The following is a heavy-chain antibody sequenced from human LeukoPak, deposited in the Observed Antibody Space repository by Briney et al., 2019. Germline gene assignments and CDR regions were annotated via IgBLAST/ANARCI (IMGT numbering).Heavy chain of an antibody. CDR3: ARNAQAYYYMDV. D-gene: IGHD2-8*01. Sequence: SETLSLTCTVSGGSISSYYWSWIRQPPGKGLEWIGYIYYSGSTNYNPSLKSRVTISVDTSKNQFSLKLSSVTAADTAVYYCARNAQAYYYMDVWGKGTTVTVSS. V-gene: IGHV4-59*01. CDR1: GGSISSYY. CDR2: IYYSGST. J-gene: IGHJ6*03.